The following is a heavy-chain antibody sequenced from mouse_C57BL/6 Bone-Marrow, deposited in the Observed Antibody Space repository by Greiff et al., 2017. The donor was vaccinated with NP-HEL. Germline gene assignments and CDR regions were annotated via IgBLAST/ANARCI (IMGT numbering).Heavy chain of an antibody. Sequence: DVKLVESGGGLVKPGGSLKLSCAASGFTFSSYAMSWVRQTPEKRLEWVATISDGGSYTYYPDNVKGRFTISRDNAKNNLYLQMSHLKSEDTAMYYCARGYYGSSYGYFDDWGTGTTVTVSS. CDR2: ISDGGSYT. J-gene: IGHJ1*03. CDR3: ARGYYGSSYGYFDD. V-gene: IGHV5-4*03. D-gene: IGHD1-1*01. CDR1: GFTFSSYA.